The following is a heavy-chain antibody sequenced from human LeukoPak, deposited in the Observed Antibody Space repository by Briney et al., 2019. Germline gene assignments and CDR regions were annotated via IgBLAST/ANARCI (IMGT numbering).Heavy chain of an antibody. Sequence: PSKTLSLTCAVYGGSFSGYYWSWIRQPPGKGLEWIGEINHSGSTNYNPSLKSRVTISVDTSKNQLSLKLSSVTAADTAVYYCAREYGDFDYWGQGTLVTVSS. CDR1: GGSFSGYY. V-gene: IGHV4-34*01. CDR2: INHSGST. J-gene: IGHJ4*02. D-gene: IGHD4-17*01. CDR3: AREYGDFDY.